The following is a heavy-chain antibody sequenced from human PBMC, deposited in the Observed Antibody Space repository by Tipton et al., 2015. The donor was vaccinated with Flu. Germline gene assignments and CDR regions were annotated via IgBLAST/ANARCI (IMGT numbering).Heavy chain of an antibody. Sequence: TLSLTCTVSGGSISSGGYYWRWIRQHPGKGLEWIGYIYYSGSTYYNPSLKRRVTISVDTSKNQFSLKRSSVTAADTAVYYCARATHNYGSGSLVYPGGQGTLVTVSS. CDR3: ARATHNYGSGSLVYP. D-gene: IGHD3-10*01. J-gene: IGHJ5*02. CDR1: GGSISSGGYY. V-gene: IGHV4-31*03. CDR2: IYYSGST.